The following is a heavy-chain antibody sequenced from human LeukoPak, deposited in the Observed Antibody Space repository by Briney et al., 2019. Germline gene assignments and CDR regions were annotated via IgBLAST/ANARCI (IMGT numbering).Heavy chain of an antibody. CDR3: ARRPDYGGTPTFDH. V-gene: IGHV3-66*01. D-gene: IGHD4-23*01. CDR2: VYSDGST. Sequence: GGSLRLSCAASGLTVTSNYMSWVRQAPGKGLEWVSVVYSDGSTYYADPVKGRFSISRDNSKNTLYLQLNSLRVEDTAVYYCARRPDYGGTPTFDHWGQGTLVTVSS. J-gene: IGHJ4*02. CDR1: GLTVTSNY.